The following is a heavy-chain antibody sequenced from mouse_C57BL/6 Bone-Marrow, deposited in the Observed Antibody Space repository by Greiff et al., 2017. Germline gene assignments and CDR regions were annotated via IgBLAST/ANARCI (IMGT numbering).Heavy chain of an antibody. D-gene: IGHD1-1*01. V-gene: IGHV1-22*01. Sequence: EVQLQQSGPELVKPGASVKMSCKASGYTFTDYNMHWVKQSHGKSLEWIGYINPNNGGTSYNQKFKGKATLTVHKSSSTAYMELRSLTSEDSAVYYCARSITAVVEPVAWFAYWGQGTMVTVSA. J-gene: IGHJ3*01. CDR1: GYTFTDYN. CDR3: ARSITAVVEPVAWFAY. CDR2: INPNNGGT.